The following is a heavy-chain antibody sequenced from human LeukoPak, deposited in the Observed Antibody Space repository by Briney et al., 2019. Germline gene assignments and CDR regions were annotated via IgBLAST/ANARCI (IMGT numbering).Heavy chain of an antibody. J-gene: IGHJ4*02. CDR3: AREDYYGSGSHPFDY. D-gene: IGHD3-10*01. CDR1: GGTFSSYA. CDR2: IIPNFGTA. Sequence: SVKVSCKASGGTFSSYAISWVRQAPGQGLEWMGRIIPNFGTANYAQKFQGRVTITTDESTSTAYMELSSLRSEDTAVYYCAREDYYGSGSHPFDYWGQGTLVTVSS. V-gene: IGHV1-69*05.